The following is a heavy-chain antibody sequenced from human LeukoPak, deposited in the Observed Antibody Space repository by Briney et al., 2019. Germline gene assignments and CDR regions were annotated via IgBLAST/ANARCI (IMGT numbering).Heavy chain of an antibody. Sequence: GASVTVSCKASGGTFSSYAISWVRQAPGQGLEWMGGIIPIFGTANYAQKFQGRVTITADESTSTAYMELSSLRSKDTAVYYCARAALGELLGRALFNWFDPWGQGTLVTVSS. CDR3: ARAALGELLGRALFNWFDP. V-gene: IGHV1-69*13. CDR2: IIPIFGTA. J-gene: IGHJ5*02. CDR1: GGTFSSYA. D-gene: IGHD1-26*01.